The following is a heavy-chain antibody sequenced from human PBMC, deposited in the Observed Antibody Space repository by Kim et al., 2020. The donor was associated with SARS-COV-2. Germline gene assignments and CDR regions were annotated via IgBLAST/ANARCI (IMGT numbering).Heavy chain of an antibody. CDR1: GFTFRNYG. D-gene: IGHD1-1*01. Sequence: GGSLRLSCSASGFTFRNYGMHWARQAPGKGLEWVAVISSDGSKKFYADSVRGRFTFSRDNSNNTLYLQMNSVRPEDTAVYYCAKDGNLPTWNF. V-gene: IGHV3-30*18. CDR2: ISSDGSKK. CDR3: AKDGNLPTWNF. J-gene: IGHJ2*01.